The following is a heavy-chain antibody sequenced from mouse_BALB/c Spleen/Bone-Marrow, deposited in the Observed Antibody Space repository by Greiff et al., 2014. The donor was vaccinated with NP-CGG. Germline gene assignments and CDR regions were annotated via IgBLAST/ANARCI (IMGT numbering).Heavy chain of an antibody. Sequence: VQLQQSGAELVKPGASVKLSCTPSGFTINDTHMHWVKQRPEQGLEWIGRIDPANGNPNYNPNFQGKAPITADKSSTTAYLQHTSLTPEDTAAYYGARDYSNTAGFASWGQGTPVTVS. CDR1: GFTINDTH. V-gene: IGHV14-3*02. CDR3: ARDYSNTAGFAS. CDR2: IDPANGNP. J-gene: IGHJ3*01. D-gene: IGHD2-13*01.